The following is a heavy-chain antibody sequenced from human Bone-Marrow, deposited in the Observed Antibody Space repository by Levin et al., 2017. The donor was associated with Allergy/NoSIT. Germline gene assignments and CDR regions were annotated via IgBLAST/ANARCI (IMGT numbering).Heavy chain of an antibody. CDR3: AKDTEYYYDSTGYYNY. CDR1: GFNFDHYA. D-gene: IGHD3-22*01. V-gene: IGHV3-9*01. J-gene: IGHJ4*02. CDR2: ISWNSGSI. Sequence: PGGSLRLSCAASGFNFDHYAMHWVRQAPGKGLEWVSVISWNSGSIGYEDSVKGRFTISRDNAKNSLYLQMNSLRPEDTAFYYCAKDTEYYYDSTGYYNYWGQGTLVTVSS.